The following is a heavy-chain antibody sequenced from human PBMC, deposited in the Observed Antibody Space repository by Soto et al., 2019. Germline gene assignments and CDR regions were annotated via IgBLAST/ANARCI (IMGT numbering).Heavy chain of an antibody. V-gene: IGHV1-46*01. CDR1: GYTFTSYY. CDR2: INPSGGST. Sequence: GASVKVSCKASGYTFTSYYMHWVRQAPGQGLEWMGIINPSGGSTSYAQKFQGRVTMTRDTSTSTVYMELSGLRSEDTAVYYCARCWEYSSSWWQVGVDPWGQGTLVTVSS. J-gene: IGHJ5*02. D-gene: IGHD6-13*01. CDR3: ARCWEYSSSWWQVGVDP.